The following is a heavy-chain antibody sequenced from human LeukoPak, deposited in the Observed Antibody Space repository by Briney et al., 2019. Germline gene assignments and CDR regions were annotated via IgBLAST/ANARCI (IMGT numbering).Heavy chain of an antibody. V-gene: IGHV1-69*13. J-gene: IGHJ3*02. CDR3: ARKFWAYSSSCGAFDI. Sequence: ASVKVSCKASGGTFSSYAISWVRQAPGQGLEWMGGIIPIFGTANCAQKFQGRVTITADESTSTAYMELSSLRSEDTAVYYCARKFWAYSSSCGAFDIWGQGTMVTVSS. D-gene: IGHD6-13*01. CDR2: IIPIFGTA. CDR1: GGTFSSYA.